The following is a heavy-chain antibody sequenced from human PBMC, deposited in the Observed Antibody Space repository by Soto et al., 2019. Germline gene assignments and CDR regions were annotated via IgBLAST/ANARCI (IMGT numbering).Heavy chain of an antibody. CDR1: GFSFSDHY. Sequence: GGSLRLSCAASGFSFSDHYMDWVRQAPGKGLEWVSVIWYDGSNKYYADSVKGRFTISRDNSKNTLYLQMNSLSAEDTAVYYCARDSCSGGSCYAVTDYWGQGTLVTVSS. V-gene: IGHV3-33*08. J-gene: IGHJ4*02. D-gene: IGHD2-15*01. CDR3: ARDSCSGGSCYAVTDY. CDR2: IWYDGSNK.